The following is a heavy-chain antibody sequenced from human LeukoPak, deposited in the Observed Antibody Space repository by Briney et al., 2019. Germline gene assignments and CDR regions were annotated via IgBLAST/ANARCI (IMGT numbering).Heavy chain of an antibody. Sequence: PSETLSLTCTVSGGSISSYYWSWIRQPPGKGLEWIGYIYYSGSTNYNPSLKSRVTISVDTSKNQFSLKLSSVTAADTAVYYCARGYWGYYYDSSGYSKLPYYYYYGMDVWGQGTTVTVPS. CDR2: IYYSGST. V-gene: IGHV4-59*01. CDR1: GGSISSYY. D-gene: IGHD3-22*01. CDR3: ARGYWGYYYDSSGYSKLPYYYYYGMDV. J-gene: IGHJ6*02.